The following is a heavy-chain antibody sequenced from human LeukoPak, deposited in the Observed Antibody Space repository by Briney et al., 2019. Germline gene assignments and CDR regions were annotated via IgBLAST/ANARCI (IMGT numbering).Heavy chain of an antibody. CDR2: IKQDGSEK. Sequence: XXLXXVANIKQDGSEKYYVDSVKGRFAISRDNAKNSVYLQMNGLRAEDTAVYYCARENTAVPGGDCWGQGTLVTVSS. J-gene: IGHJ4*02. V-gene: IGHV3-7*01. CDR3: ARENTAVPGGDC. D-gene: IGHD5-18*01.